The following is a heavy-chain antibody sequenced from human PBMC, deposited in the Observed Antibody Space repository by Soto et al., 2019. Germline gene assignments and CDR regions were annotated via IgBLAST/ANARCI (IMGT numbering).Heavy chain of an antibody. CDR3: ASGCCGSTSCLRMDV. CDR2: IGGSGSDT. V-gene: IGHV3-23*01. Sequence: EVQLLGSGGGLVQPGGSLRLSCAASGFTFSSYAMNWVRQAPGKGLEWVSAIGGSGSDTYYADSVKGRFTISRDNSKNTLYLQMNSLRAEDAAAYYCASGCCGSTSCLRMDVWGQGTTVTVSS. CDR1: GFTFSSYA. D-gene: IGHD2-2*03. J-gene: IGHJ6*02.